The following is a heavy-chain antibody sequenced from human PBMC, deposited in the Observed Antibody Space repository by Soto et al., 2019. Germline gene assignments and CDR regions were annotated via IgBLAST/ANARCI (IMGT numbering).Heavy chain of an antibody. D-gene: IGHD4-4*01. CDR1: GFTFSTYS. CDR3: AREGINNYNEYYFDS. CDR2: ISGSGNYT. V-gene: IGHV3-21*01. Sequence: GGSLRLSCAASGFTFSTYSMNWVRQAPGKGLEWVSSISGSGNYTHYADFLRGRFTISRDNAKTSLYLQMNSLRAEDTAVYYCAREGINNYNEYYFDSRGQGTVVTVSS. J-gene: IGHJ4*02.